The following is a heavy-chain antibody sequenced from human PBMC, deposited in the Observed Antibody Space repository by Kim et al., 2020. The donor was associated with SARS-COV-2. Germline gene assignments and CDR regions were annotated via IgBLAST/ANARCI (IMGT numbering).Heavy chain of an antibody. D-gene: IGHD3-10*01. Sequence: TLSLTCIVSGASISSAGYSWNWIRQRPGKGLEWIGYIYDTWTTNYNPSLKSRLSMSVGTSENEFSLKLSSVTAADTGVYYCARESSAGSDYLDSWGQ. CDR1: GASISSAGYS. CDR2: IYDTWTT. V-gene: IGHV4-31*03. CDR3: ARESSAGSDYLDS. J-gene: IGHJ4*02.